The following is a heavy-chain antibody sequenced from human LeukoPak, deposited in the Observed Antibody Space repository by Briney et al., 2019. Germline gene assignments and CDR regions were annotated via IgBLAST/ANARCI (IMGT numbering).Heavy chain of an antibody. CDR3: ARDYYTSGSH. D-gene: IGHD3-10*01. V-gene: IGHV3-7*01. CDR1: GFTFSSSW. CDR2: INQAGSDK. J-gene: IGHJ4*02. Sequence: GGSLRLSCAASGFTFSSSWMAWVRQTPGKGLEWVANINQAGSDKNYVDSVKGRFTISRDNGKNSLYQQMNSLRAEDTALYYCARDYYTSGSHWGQGTLVIVSS.